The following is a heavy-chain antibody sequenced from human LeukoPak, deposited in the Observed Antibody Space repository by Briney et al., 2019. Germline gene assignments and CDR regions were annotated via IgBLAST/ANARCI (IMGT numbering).Heavy chain of an antibody. CDR3: ARRPLYSYGPNDY. Sequence: SETLSLTCAVYGGSFSGYYWSWIRQPPGKGLEWIGEINHSGSTNYNPSLKSRVIISVDTSKNQLSLKLSSVTAADTAVDYCARRPLYSYGPNDYWGQGTLVTVSS. V-gene: IGHV4-34*01. CDR1: GGSFSGYY. CDR2: INHSGST. J-gene: IGHJ4*02. D-gene: IGHD5-18*01.